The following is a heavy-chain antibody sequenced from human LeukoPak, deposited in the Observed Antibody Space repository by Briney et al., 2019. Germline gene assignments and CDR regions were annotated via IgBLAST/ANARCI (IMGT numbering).Heavy chain of an antibody. CDR1: GGSISSSNFR. CDR3: ARRLTQYDCFDP. Sequence: PSETLSLTCTVSGGSISSSNFRWGWIRQSPGKGLEWIGSIYYTGSTYDHPSLKSRVTMSVDTSKNQFSLHLNSVTPEDTAVYYCARRLTQYDCFDPWGQGILVTVSS. CDR2: IYYTGST. D-gene: IGHD2-2*01. J-gene: IGHJ5*02. V-gene: IGHV4-39*01.